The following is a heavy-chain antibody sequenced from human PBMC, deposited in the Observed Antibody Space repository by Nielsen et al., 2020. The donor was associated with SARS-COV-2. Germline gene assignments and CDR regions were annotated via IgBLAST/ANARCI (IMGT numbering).Heavy chain of an antibody. CDR2: VSSHNGDR. D-gene: IGHD1-1*01. J-gene: IGHJ4*02. V-gene: IGHV1-18*04. Sequence: ASVKVSCKGSGYTVPHTIAWVRQAPGQGLEWMGWVSSHNGDRGYAREFQGRVTMTTDTSTTTAYMEVRNLRLDDTAVYYWATSFGTTDPFYLDHWGQGTPVTVSA. CDR1: GYTVPHT. CDR3: ATSFGTTDPFYLDH.